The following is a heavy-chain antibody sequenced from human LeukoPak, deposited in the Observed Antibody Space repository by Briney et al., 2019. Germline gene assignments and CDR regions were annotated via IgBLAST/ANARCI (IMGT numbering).Heavy chain of an antibody. J-gene: IGHJ4*02. V-gene: IGHV5-51*01. Sequence: PGESLKISCKGSGYSFTNYWIGWVRQMPGKGLEWMGIIYPGDSDTRYSPSFQGRVSISADKSISTAYLQWSSLKASDTAMYYCARIWSSEQQTFPPAYWGQGTLVTVSS. CDR1: GYSFTNYW. CDR3: ARIWSSEQQTFPPAY. D-gene: IGHD1/OR15-1a*01. CDR2: IYPGDSDT.